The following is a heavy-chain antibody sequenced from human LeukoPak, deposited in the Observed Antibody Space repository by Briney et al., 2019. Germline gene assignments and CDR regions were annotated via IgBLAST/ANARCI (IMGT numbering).Heavy chain of an antibody. CDR3: AKAPVTTCSGAYCYPFDY. D-gene: IGHD2-15*01. V-gene: IGHV3-30*18. Sequence: GGSLRLSCAASGFTFSSYSIYWVRQAPGKGLEWVAGISNDGSDKFYADSVKGRFTISRDNSKNTLYMQMNSLRDEDTAVYYCAKAPVTTCSGAYCYPFDYWSQGTLVTVSS. CDR1: GFTFSSYS. J-gene: IGHJ4*02. CDR2: ISNDGSDK.